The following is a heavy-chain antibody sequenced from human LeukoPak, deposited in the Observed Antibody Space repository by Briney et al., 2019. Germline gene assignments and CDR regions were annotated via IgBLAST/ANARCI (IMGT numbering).Heavy chain of an antibody. CDR1: GGSISSSY. Sequence: SETLSLTCTVSGGSISSSYWSWIRQPPGKGLEWIGYIYYSGSPNYNPSLKSRVTISVDTSKNQFSLKLSSVTAADTAVYYCASVIIAAAGTWAFDIWGQGTMVTVSS. V-gene: IGHV4-59*12. CDR3: ASVIIAAAGTWAFDI. J-gene: IGHJ3*02. D-gene: IGHD6-13*01. CDR2: IYYSGSP.